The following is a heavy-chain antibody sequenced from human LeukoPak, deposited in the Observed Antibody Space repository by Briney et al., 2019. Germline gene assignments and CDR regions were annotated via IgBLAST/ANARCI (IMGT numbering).Heavy chain of an antibody. D-gene: IGHD5-12*01. V-gene: IGHV1-2*02. Sequence: GASVEVSCKASGYTFTGYYLHWVRQAPGQGLEWMGWINPNSGGTNYAQKFQGRVTMTRDTSISTAYMELSSLISDDTAVYYCARENIVTTQKAFDYWGQGTLVTVSS. J-gene: IGHJ4*02. CDR1: GYTFTGYY. CDR3: ARENIVTTQKAFDY. CDR2: INPNSGGT.